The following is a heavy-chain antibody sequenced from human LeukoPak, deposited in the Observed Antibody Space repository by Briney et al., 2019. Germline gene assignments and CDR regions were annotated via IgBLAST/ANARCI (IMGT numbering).Heavy chain of an antibody. CDR2: IKQDGTER. J-gene: IGHJ5*02. V-gene: IGHV3-7*01. CDR1: GFTFNTYW. D-gene: IGHD6-25*01. Sequence: GGSLRLSCGASGFTFNTYWMSWLRQAPGKGLEWVANIKQDGTERYHADSVKGRFTISRDNAKISLYLELSSLRAEDTAVYYCARESWAALDLWGQGTLVTVSS. CDR3: ARESWAALDL.